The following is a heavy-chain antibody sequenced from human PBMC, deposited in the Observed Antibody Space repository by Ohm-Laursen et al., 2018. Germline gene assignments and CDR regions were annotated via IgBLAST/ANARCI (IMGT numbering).Heavy chain of an antibody. CDR3: ATDGNWGWGY. J-gene: IGHJ4*02. D-gene: IGHD7-27*01. CDR1: GFTFSIKW. Sequence: SLRLSCAASGFTFSIKWMSWVRQAPGKGPEWLANIKPDGTEQYYVDSVKGRFTISRDNAKKSLFLQMNSLRADDTALYYCATDGNWGWGYWGQGTLVTVSS. CDR2: IKPDGTEQ. V-gene: IGHV3-7*01.